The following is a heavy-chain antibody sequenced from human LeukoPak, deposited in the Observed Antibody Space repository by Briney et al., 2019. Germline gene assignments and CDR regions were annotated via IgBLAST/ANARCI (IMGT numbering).Heavy chain of an antibody. J-gene: IGHJ3*02. V-gene: IGHV4-59*01. CDR2: IYYSGIT. CDR3: ARDRIIPVGGAFDI. CDR1: GASISGYY. Sequence: PSETLSLTCSVSGASISGYYWSWIRQPPGKGLEWIGYIYYSGITKYNPSLKSRVTVSVDTSKNQFSLKLSSMTAADTATYYCARDRIIPVGGAFDIWGQGAMVSVSS. D-gene: IGHD3-16*01.